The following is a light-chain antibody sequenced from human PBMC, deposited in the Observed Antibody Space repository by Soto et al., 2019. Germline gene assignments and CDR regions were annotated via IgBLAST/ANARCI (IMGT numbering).Light chain of an antibody. Sequence: QSVLTQPPSVSGALGQNVTISCTGTNSNIGAAYDIPWYQRRPGSAPKLLIYINSIRPSGVPDRFSGSKSPTSASLVIAGLQVEDEADYYCQSYDSDLNAVIFGGGTKLTVL. CDR2: INS. CDR1: NSNIGAAYD. J-gene: IGLJ2*01. CDR3: QSYDSDLNAVI. V-gene: IGLV1-40*01.